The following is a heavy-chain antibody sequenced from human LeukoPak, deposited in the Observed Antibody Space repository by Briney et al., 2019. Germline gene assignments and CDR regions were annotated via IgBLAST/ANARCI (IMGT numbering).Heavy chain of an antibody. D-gene: IGHD2-15*01. CDR1: GYTFSSYG. Sequence: ASVKVSCKASGYTFSSYGISWVRQAPGQGLEWMGGIIPIFGTANYAQKFQGRVTITADESTSTAYMELSSLRSEDTAVYYCARGKIGSVVVVAATPFWFDPWGQGTLVTVSS. CDR2: IIPIFGTA. J-gene: IGHJ5*02. V-gene: IGHV1-69*13. CDR3: ARGKIGSVVVVAATPFWFDP.